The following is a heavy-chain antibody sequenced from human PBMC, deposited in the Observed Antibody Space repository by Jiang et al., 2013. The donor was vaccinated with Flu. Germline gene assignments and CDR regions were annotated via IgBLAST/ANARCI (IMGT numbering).Heavy chain of an antibody. Sequence: KPTQTLTLTCTFSGFSLSTSGMCVSWIRQPPGKALEWLALIDWDDDKYYSTSLKTRLTISKDTSKNQVVLTMTNMDPVDTATYYCARMGAAITSAATGPYYYYGMDVWGKGTTVTVSS. CDR3: ARMGAAITSAATGPYYYYGMDV. V-gene: IGHV2-70*01. D-gene: IGHD2-15*01. J-gene: IGHJ6*04. CDR2: IDWDDDK. CDR1: GFSLSTSGMC.